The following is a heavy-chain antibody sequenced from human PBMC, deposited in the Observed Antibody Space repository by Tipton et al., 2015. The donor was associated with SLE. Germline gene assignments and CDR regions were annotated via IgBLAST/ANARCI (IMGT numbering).Heavy chain of an antibody. CDR1: GFTFSDYY. CDR3: ARVGDGYNP. J-gene: IGHJ4*02. CDR2: IIGSGTYT. D-gene: IGHD5-24*01. Sequence: SLRLSCTASGFTFSDYYMSWIRQAPGKGLEWVSFIIGSGTYTNYADSVKGRFTISRDNANNTLYLQMNSLRAEDTAVYYCARVGDGYNPWGQGTLVTVSS. V-gene: IGHV3-11*06.